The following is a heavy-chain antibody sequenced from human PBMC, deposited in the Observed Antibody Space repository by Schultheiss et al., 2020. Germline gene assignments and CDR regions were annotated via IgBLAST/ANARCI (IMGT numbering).Heavy chain of an antibody. CDR3: ARDFRYLDYGDYGNHYYYGMDV. CDR2: IKSKTDGGTT. Sequence: GGSLRLSCAASGFTFSNAWMSWVRQAPGKGLEWVGRIKSKTDGGTTDYAAPVKGRFTISRDDSKNTLYLQMNSLKTEDTAVYYCARDFRYLDYGDYGNHYYYGMDVWGQGTTVTVSS. V-gene: IGHV3-15*01. D-gene: IGHD4-17*01. J-gene: IGHJ6*02. CDR1: GFTFSNAW.